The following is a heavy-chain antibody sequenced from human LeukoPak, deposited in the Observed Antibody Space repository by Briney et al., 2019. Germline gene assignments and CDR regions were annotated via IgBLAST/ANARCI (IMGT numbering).Heavy chain of an antibody. J-gene: IGHJ4*02. Sequence: GGSLRLSCAASGFTFSNFAMSWVRQAPGKGLEYISAISSHGGSTYYADSVKGRFAISRDNSTNTLYLRMSSLRVEDTAVYYCVKDRWADYYGSGTYFDSWGQGTLVTVSS. CDR1: GFTFSNFA. V-gene: IGHV3-64D*06. CDR2: ISSHGGST. CDR3: VKDRWADYYGSGTYFDS. D-gene: IGHD3-10*01.